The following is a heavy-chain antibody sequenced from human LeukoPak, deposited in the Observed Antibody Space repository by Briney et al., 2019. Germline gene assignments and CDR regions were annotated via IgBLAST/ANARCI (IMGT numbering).Heavy chain of an antibody. J-gene: IGHJ4*02. D-gene: IGHD2-21*02. CDR2: ISAYNSHT. Sequence: ASVKVSCKASGYTFTSFSISWVRQAPGQGLDWMGWISAYNSHTNYAQKLQGRVTMTTDTSTSTAYMELRSLRSDDTAVYYCAREKLPLFGLLFVQYYFDYCGQGTLGTVSS. CDR1: GYTFTSFS. CDR3: AREKLPLFGLLFVQYYFDY. V-gene: IGHV1-18*01.